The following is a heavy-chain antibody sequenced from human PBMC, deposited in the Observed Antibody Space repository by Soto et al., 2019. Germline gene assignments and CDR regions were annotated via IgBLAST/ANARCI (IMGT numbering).Heavy chain of an antibody. CDR2: MNPDSGDT. V-gene: IGHV1-8*01. CDR1: GYTFTNYD. CDR3: ARSRGGTGVHFDF. D-gene: IGHD7-27*01. J-gene: IGHJ4*02. Sequence: QVQLVQSGAEVKEPGASVKVSCNASGYTFTNYDINWVRQATRQGPEWMGWMNPDSGDTGYVPNFQGRVSMTRSTSISTAYMELSDLRSEDTAVYYCARSRGGTGVHFDFWGQGTQVTVSS.